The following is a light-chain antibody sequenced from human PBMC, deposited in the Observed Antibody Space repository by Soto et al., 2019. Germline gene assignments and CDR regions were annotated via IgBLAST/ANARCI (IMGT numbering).Light chain of an antibody. V-gene: IGKV3-15*01. CDR3: QQYNNWPRT. CDR1: QSVSSY. J-gene: IGKJ1*01. CDR2: GTS. Sequence: EVVLTQSPSTLSLSPGERATLSCRASQSVSSYLAWYQQKAGQAPRLLIYGTSTRATGIPARFSGSGSGTDFTLTISSLQFEDFAVYYCQQYNNWPRTFGQGTMVDIK.